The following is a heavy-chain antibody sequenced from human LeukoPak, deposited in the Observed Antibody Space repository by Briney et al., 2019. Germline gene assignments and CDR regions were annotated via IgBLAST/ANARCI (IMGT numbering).Heavy chain of an antibody. Sequence: GRSLRLSCAASGFTFSSYGMHWVRQAPGKGLEWVAVISYDGSNKYCADSVKGRFTISRDNSKNTLYLQMNSLKTEDTAVYYCTTGGEQQFIFYYYYGVDVWGQGTTVTVSS. V-gene: IGHV3-33*05. CDR2: ISYDGSNK. J-gene: IGHJ6*02. D-gene: IGHD6-13*01. CDR3: TTGGEQQFIFYYYYGVDV. CDR1: GFTFSSYG.